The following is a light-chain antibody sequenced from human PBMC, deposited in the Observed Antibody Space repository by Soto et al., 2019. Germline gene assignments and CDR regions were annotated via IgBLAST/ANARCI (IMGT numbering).Light chain of an antibody. CDR1: NSDVGGYNY. CDR2: DVF. CDR3: TSWTSTSTYV. J-gene: IGLJ1*01. Sequence: QSALTQDASVSGSPGQSITISCTGTNSDVGGYNYVSWYQQHPGKAPKLMIYDVFTRPSGVSNRFSGSKSGNTXSXTIXAXXXXXXXDYYCTSWTSTSTYVFGSGTKLTVL. V-gene: IGLV2-14*03.